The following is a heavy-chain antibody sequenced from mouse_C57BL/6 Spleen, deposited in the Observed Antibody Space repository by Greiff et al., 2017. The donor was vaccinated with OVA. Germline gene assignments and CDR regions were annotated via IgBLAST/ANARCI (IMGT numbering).Heavy chain of an antibody. CDR2: ISSGSSTL. J-gene: IGHJ4*01. V-gene: IGHV5-17*01. Sequence: EVMLVASGGGLVKPGGSLKLSCAASGFTFSDYGMHWVRPAPEKGLEWVAYISSGSSTLYYAATVKGRFTISRDNAKNTLFLQITSLRSEDTAMYYCARPGLNAMDYWGQGTSVTVSS. CDR3: ARPGLNAMDY. D-gene: IGHD3-3*01. CDR1: GFTFSDYG.